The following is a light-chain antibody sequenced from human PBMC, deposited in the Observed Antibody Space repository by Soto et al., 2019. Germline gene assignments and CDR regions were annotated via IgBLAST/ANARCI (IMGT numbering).Light chain of an antibody. J-gene: IGKJ1*01. CDR2: GAS. CDR1: QSVTNYQ. CDR3: YEYGSLPPT. Sequence: EIVLTQSPGTLSLSPGERATLSCRASQSVTNYQLAWFRQKTGQAPRLLIWGASNRATGIPDRFSGSGSGTDFTLTIGGLVPDYSVELDCYEYGSLPPTFGQGTNVEIK. V-gene: IGKV3-20*01.